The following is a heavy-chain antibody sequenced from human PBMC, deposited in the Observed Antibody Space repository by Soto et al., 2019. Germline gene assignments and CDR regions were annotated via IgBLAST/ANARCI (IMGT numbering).Heavy chain of an antibody. J-gene: IGHJ4*02. V-gene: IGHV3-64D*06. CDR2: ISTNGDST. D-gene: IGHD2-21*02. Sequence: GGSLRLSCSASGFTFSGYVMHWVRQAPGKGLEYVSVISTNGDSTHYADSVKGRFTISRDNSKNTLYLQMSSLRADDTAVYYCVKDLGCGGACAFDYWGEGTLVTVSS. CDR1: GFTFSGYV. CDR3: VKDLGCGGACAFDY.